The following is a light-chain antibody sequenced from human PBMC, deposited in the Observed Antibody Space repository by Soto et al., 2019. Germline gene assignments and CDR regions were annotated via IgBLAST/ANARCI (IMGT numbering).Light chain of an antibody. J-gene: IGKJ2*01. V-gene: IGKV1-39*01. CDR3: QQSYSTPRT. CDR1: QSISSY. Sequence: DIQMTQSPSSLSASVGDRVTITCRASQSISSYLNWYQQKPGKAPKLLIYAASSLQSGVPSRFSGSGSGTEFTRPISSLQPEDFATYYCQQSYSTPRTFGQGTKLEIK. CDR2: AAS.